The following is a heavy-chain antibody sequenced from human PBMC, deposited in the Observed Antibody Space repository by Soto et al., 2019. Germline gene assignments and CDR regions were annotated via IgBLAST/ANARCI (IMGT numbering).Heavy chain of an antibody. Sequence: QVQLVQSGAEVKKPGASVKVSCKTSGYMFTSYGINWVRQAPGQGLEWMGWISPYNGNTNYDQKFQGRVTMTTEISTSTVYMELWSLISDDTAVYYCAREVGHSSGWYVNWGQGTLVSVSS. CDR3: AREVGHSSGWYVN. CDR2: ISPYNGNT. CDR1: GYMFTSYG. V-gene: IGHV1-18*01. J-gene: IGHJ4*02. D-gene: IGHD6-19*01.